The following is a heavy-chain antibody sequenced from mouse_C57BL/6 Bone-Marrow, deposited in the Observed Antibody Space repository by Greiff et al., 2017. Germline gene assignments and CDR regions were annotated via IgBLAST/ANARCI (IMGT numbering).Heavy chain of an antibody. CDR2: ISDGGSYT. V-gene: IGHV5-4*01. D-gene: IGHD2-3*01. Sequence: EVQLVESGGGLVKPGGSLKLSCAASGFTFSSYAMSWVRQTPEKRLEWVATISDGGSYTYYPDNVKGRFTISRDNAKNNLYLQMSHLKSEDTAMYYCARQAIEDGYYVVDYWGQGTTLTVSS. CDR3: ARQAIEDGYYVVDY. CDR1: GFTFSSYA. J-gene: IGHJ2*01.